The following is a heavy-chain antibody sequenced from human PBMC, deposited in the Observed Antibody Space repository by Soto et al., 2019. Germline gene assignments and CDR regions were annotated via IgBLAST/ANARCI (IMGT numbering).Heavy chain of an antibody. D-gene: IGHD3-10*01. J-gene: IGHJ5*02. V-gene: IGHV4-31*03. Sequence: SETLSLTCTVSGGSISSGGYYWSWIRHHPGKGLEWIGYIYYSGSTYYNPSLKSRVTISVDTSKNQFSLKLSSVTAADTAVYYCARDFGSGSPGGWFDPWGQGTLVTVSS. CDR1: GGSISSGGYY. CDR3: ARDFGSGSPGGWFDP. CDR2: IYYSGST.